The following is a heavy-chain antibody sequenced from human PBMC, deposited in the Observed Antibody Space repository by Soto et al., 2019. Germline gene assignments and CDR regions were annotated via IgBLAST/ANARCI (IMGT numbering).Heavy chain of an antibody. CDR1: GGSISSHY. J-gene: IGHJ6*02. CDR2: IYYRGNT. D-gene: IGHD1-26*01. Sequence: ETLSLTCTVSGGSISSHYWSWVRQAPGKGLEWIGCIYYRGNTFYNPSLKSRGTISVDTSNNQFSLKLDSVTPADTAVYYCARDGREASGIDVWGQGTAVTVSS. V-gene: IGHV4-59*11. CDR3: ARDGREASGIDV.